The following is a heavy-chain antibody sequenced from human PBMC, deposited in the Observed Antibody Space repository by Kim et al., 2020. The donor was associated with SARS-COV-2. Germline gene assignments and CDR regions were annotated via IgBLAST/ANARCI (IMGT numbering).Heavy chain of an antibody. V-gene: IGHV3-23*01. Sequence: STYYADSVKGRFTISRDNSKNTLYLQMNSLRAEDTAVYYCANEAAGEDYWGQGTLVTVSS. CDR3: ANEAAGEDY. J-gene: IGHJ4*02. CDR2: ST. D-gene: IGHD6-13*01.